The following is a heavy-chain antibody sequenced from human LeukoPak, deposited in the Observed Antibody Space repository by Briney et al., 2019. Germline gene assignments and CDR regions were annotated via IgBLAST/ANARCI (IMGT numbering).Heavy chain of an antibody. V-gene: IGHV1-2*04. CDR1: GYTFTGYY. J-gene: IGHJ4*02. CDR3: ARGERYYDSSGSFDY. Sequence: GASVKVSCKASGYTFTGYYMHWVRQAPGQGLEWMGWINPNSGGTNYVQKFQGWVTMTRDTSISTAYMELSRLRSDDTAVYYCARGERYYDSSGSFDYWGQGTLVTVSS. CDR2: INPNSGGT. D-gene: IGHD3-22*01.